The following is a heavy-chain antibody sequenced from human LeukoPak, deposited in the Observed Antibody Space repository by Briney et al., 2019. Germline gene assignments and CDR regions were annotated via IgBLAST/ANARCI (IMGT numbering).Heavy chain of an antibody. CDR3: AKDQGYDFWSGYPSKYFDY. D-gene: IGHD3-3*01. CDR1: GFTFSSYA. J-gene: IGHJ4*02. V-gene: IGHV3-23*01. Sequence: PGGSLRLSCAASGFTFSSYAMSWVRQAPGKGLEWVSAISGSGGSTYYADSVKGRFTISRDNSKNTLYLQMNSLRAEDTAVYYCAKDQGYDFWSGYPSKYFDYWGQGTLVTVSS. CDR2: ISGSGGST.